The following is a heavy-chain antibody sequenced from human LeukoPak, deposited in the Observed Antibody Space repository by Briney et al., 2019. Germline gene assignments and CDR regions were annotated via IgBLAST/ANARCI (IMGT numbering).Heavy chain of an antibody. CDR3: AKGSYYNSSGSFYFDY. CDR2: IYYSGST. D-gene: IGHD3-22*01. CDR1: GGSISSGGYY. J-gene: IGHJ4*02. V-gene: IGHV4-31*03. Sequence: SQTLSLACTVSGGSISSGGYYWSWIRQHPGKGLEWIGYIYYSGSTYYNPSLKSRVTISVDTSKNQFSLKLSSVTAADTAAYYCAKGSYYNSSGSFYFDYWSQGTLVTVSS.